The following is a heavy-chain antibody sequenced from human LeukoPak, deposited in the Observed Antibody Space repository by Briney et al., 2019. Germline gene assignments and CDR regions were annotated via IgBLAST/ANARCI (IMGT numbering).Heavy chain of an antibody. D-gene: IGHD2-8*02. Sequence: ASVKVSCKASGGIFRTYAVSWLRQAPGQGLEWIGGVIPFFNSPNYAEKFQGRVTFTTDQSTSTAYMELSSLRSDDTAVYYCTRSTTLVATGDFWGQGTLASVSS. CDR3: TRSTTLVATGDF. CDR1: GGIFRTYA. J-gene: IGHJ4*02. V-gene: IGHV1-69*05. CDR2: VIPFFNSP.